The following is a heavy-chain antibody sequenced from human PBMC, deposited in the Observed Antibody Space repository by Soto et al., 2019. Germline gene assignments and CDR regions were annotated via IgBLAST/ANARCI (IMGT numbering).Heavy chain of an antibody. J-gene: IGHJ6*01. CDR1: GFTFSSYA. CDR2: ISYDGSNK. CDR3: ARGGLRLGEVSVYSWYYGMDV. Sequence: PGGSLRLSCAASGFTFSSYAMHWVRQATGKGLEWVAVISYDGSNKYYADSVKGRFTISRDNSKNTLYLQMNSLRAEDTAVYYCARGGLRLGEVSVYSWYYGMDVWGQGTTGTV. D-gene: IGHD3-16*02. V-gene: IGHV3-30-3*01.